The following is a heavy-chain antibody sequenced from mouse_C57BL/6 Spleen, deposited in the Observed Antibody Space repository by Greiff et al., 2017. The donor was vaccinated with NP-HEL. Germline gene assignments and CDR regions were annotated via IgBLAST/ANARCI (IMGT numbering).Heavy chain of an antibody. J-gene: IGHJ4*01. CDR1: GYTFTDYY. CDR2: INPYNGGT. V-gene: IGHV1-19*01. D-gene: IGHD3-2*02. Sequence: EVQLQQSGPVLVKPGASVKMSCKASGYTFTDYYMNWVKQSHGKSLEWIGVINPYNGGTSYNQKFKGKATLTVDKSSSTAYMELNSLTSEDSAVYYCARSEGSSMDYWGQGTSVTVSS. CDR3: ARSEGSSMDY.